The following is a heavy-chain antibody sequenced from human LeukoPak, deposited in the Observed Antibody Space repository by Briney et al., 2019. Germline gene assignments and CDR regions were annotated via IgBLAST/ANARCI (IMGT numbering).Heavy chain of an antibody. V-gene: IGHV1-46*01. J-gene: IGHJ4*02. CDR1: GGTXSSYA. D-gene: IGHD1-14*01. Sequence: ASVKVSCKASGGTXSSYAISWVRQAPGQGLEWMGIINPSGGGTSYAQRFQGRVTMTRDTSTITVYMELSSLRSEDTAMYYCARVPERSMGRAYFDSWGQGTLVTVSS. CDR2: INPSGGGT. CDR3: ARVPERSMGRAYFDS.